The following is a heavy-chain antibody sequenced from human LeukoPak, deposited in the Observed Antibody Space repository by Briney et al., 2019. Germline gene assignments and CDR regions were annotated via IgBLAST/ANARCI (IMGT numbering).Heavy chain of an antibody. CDR2: ISSSGGTI. CDR3: AIGGNWFDP. CDR1: GFTFSSYE. J-gene: IGHJ5*02. D-gene: IGHD3-16*01. V-gene: IGHV3-48*03. Sequence: GGSLRLSCAASGFTFSSYEMNWVRQAPGKGLECVSYISSSGGTISYADSVKGRFTISRDNAKNALYLQMNSLRAEDTANYYCAIGGNWFDPWGQGTLVTVSS.